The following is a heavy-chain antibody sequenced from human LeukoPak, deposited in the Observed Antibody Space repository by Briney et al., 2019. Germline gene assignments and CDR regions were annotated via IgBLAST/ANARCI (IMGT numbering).Heavy chain of an antibody. CDR1: AGSFSGYY. CDR3: ARAGIVSWFDP. V-gene: IGHV4-34*01. D-gene: IGHD1-26*01. J-gene: IGHJ5*02. Sequence: SETLSLTCAVDAGSFSGYYWSWIRQPPGNGLELVGEIHHSGSTNYHPSLNSRATISVDTSKNQFSMKLRSLTAADTAVYYCARAGIVSWFDPWGEGTLVTAPS. CDR2: IHHSGST.